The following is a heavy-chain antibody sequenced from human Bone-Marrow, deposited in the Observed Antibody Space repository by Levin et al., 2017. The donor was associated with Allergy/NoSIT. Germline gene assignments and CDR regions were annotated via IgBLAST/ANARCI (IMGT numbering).Heavy chain of an antibody. Sequence: LSLTCAASGFTFSSYGMHWVRQAPGKGLEWVAVISYDGSNKYYADSVKGRFTISRDNSKNTLYLQMNSLRAEDTAVYYCAKDFPQLWLEGRIDYWGQGTLVTVSS. V-gene: IGHV3-30*18. CDR1: GFTFSSYG. J-gene: IGHJ4*02. CDR2: ISYDGSNK. D-gene: IGHD5-18*01. CDR3: AKDFPQLWLEGRIDY.